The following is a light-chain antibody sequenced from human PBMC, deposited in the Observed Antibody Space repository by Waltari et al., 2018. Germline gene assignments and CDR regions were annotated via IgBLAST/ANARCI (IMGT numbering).Light chain of an antibody. CDR1: SSTIGAGYD. CDR3: QSYDSSLGGSRV. V-gene: IGLV1-40*01. J-gene: IGLJ3*02. Sequence: QSVLTQPPSVSGAPGPRVTISCTGGSSTIGAGYDVHWYQQLPGTAPKLLIYGNTNRPAGVPDRFSGSKSGTSASLAITGLQAEDEADYYCQSYDSSLGGSRVFGGGTKLTVL. CDR2: GNT.